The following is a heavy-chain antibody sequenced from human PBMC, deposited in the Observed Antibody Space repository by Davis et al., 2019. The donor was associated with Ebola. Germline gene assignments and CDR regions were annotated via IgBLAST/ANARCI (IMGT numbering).Heavy chain of an antibody. CDR3: ARGPIFGVVHDAFDI. Sequence: SETLSLTCTVSGGSISSSSYYWGWIRQPPGKGLEWIGEINHSGSTNYNPSLKSRVTISVDTSKNQFSLKLSSVTAADTAVYYCARGPIFGVVHDAFDIWGQGTMVTVSS. V-gene: IGHV4-39*07. J-gene: IGHJ3*02. CDR1: GGSISSSSYY. CDR2: INHSGST. D-gene: IGHD3-3*01.